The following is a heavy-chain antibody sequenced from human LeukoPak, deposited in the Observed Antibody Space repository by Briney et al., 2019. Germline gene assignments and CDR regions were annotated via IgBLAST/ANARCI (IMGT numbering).Heavy chain of an antibody. CDR3: ARRPYIRGWYGPFDI. CDR1: GYSFTNYW. Sequence: RRGESLKISCKGSGYSFTNYWIGWVRQMPGKGLEWMGIIYPDDSDTRNSPSFQGQVTMSADKSISTAYLQWSSLKASDSGMYYCARRPYIRGWYGPFDIWGQGTMVTVSS. D-gene: IGHD6-19*01. CDR2: IYPDDSDT. J-gene: IGHJ3*02. V-gene: IGHV5-51*01.